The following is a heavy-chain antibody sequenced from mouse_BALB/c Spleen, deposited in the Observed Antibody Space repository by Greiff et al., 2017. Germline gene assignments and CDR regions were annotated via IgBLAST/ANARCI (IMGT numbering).Heavy chain of an antibody. CDR3: ARGQLGRRAMDY. Sequence: QVQLQQSGPELVRPGVSVKISCKGSGYTFTDYAMHWVKQSHAKSLEWIGVISTYYGNTNYNQKFKGKATMTVDKSSSTAYMELARLTSEDSAIYYCARGQLGRRAMDYWGQGTSVTVSS. V-gene: IGHV1-67*01. J-gene: IGHJ4*01. D-gene: IGHD4-1*02. CDR1: GYTFTDYA. CDR2: ISTYYGNT.